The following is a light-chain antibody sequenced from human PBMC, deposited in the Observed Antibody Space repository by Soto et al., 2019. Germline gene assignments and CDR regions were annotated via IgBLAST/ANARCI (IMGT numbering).Light chain of an antibody. CDR1: SSEVGGYNY. CDR3: SSYAGSNNAYV. V-gene: IGLV2-8*01. CDR2: EVS. Sequence: QSLLTQPPSASGSPGQSVTISCTGTSSEVGGYNYVSWYQQHPGKAPKLMIYEVSKRPSGVPDRFSGSKSGNTASLTVSGLQAEDEAEYYCSSYAGSNNAYVFGTGTKVTVL. J-gene: IGLJ1*01.